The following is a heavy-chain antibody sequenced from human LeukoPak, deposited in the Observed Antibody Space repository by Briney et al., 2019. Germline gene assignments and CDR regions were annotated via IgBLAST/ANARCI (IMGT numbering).Heavy chain of an antibody. CDR2: IYYSGST. J-gene: IGHJ4*02. CDR1: GGSISSSSYY. CDR3: ASLATVHDRETAMPI. D-gene: IGHD5-18*01. Sequence: SETLSLTCTVSGGSISSSSYYWGWIRQPPGKGLEWIGSIYYSGSTYYNPSLKSRVTISVDTSKNQFSLKLSSVTAADTAVYYCASLATVHDRETAMPIWGQGTLVTVSS. V-gene: IGHV4-39*07.